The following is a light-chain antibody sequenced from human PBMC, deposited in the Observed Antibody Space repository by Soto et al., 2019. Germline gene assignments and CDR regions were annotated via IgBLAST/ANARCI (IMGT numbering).Light chain of an antibody. J-gene: IGKJ5*01. Sequence: EIVLTQSPATLSLSPGERATRSCRASQSVSSYLAWYQQKPGQAPRLLIYDASNRATVITARFSGSESGTDFTLTISSLEPEDFEVYFCQQRSNWPRTFGQGTRLEIK. CDR2: DAS. CDR3: QQRSNWPRT. CDR1: QSVSSY. V-gene: IGKV3-11*01.